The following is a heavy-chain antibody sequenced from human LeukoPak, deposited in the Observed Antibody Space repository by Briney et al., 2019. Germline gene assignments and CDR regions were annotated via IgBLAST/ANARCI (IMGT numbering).Heavy chain of an antibody. Sequence: GGSLRLSCAASGLTFSSYAMHWVRQAPGKGLEWVAVISYDGSNKYYADSVKGRFTISRDNSKNTLYLQMNSLRAEDTAVYYCAKDGEGGAFDIWGQGTMVTVSS. CDR1: GLTFSSYA. CDR2: ISYDGSNK. V-gene: IGHV3-30-3*01. CDR3: AKDGEGGAFDI. D-gene: IGHD2-21*01. J-gene: IGHJ3*02.